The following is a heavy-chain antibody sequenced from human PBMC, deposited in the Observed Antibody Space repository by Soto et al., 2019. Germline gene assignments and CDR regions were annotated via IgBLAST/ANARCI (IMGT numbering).Heavy chain of an antibody. CDR2: ISSTSTNR. D-gene: IGHD2-21*01. V-gene: IGHV3-21*01. J-gene: IGHJ3*02. CDR1: GFTFNTYT. Sequence: EVQLVESGGGLVKPGGSLRLSCAASGFTFNTYTMNWVRQAPGKGLEWVSCISSTSTNRYYADSVTGRYTISRDNAVNSHNPQIMSLRAVDSAGADGASDSSLFCAGGTCYPRDSFDIWGQGTMVTVSS. CDR3: ASDSSLFCAGGTCYPRDSFDI.